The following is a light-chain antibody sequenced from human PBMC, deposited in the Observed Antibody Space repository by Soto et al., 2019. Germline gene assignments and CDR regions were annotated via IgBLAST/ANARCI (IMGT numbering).Light chain of an antibody. V-gene: IGKV3-15*01. Sequence: EIVMTQSPATLSVSPGERATLSCRASQSVSSNLAWYQQKPGQAPRLLIYGASTRANGIPARFSGSGSGTEFTLTISSLQSEDFAVYYCQQYKNWPRTFGQGTKVEIK. J-gene: IGKJ1*01. CDR2: GAS. CDR3: QQYKNWPRT. CDR1: QSVSSN.